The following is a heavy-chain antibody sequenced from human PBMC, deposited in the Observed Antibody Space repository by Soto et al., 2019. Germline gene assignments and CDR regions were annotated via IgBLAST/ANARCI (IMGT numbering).Heavy chain of an antibody. D-gene: IGHD2-8*01. J-gene: IGHJ6*02. Sequence: PSETLSLTCTVSGGSISSSDYYWSWIRQHPGKGLEWIAYIYYSGSTYYNPSLKSRLTISVDTSKNHFSLKLSSVTAADTAVYFCARGYYTTSGVAMDVWGQGTTVTVSS. V-gene: IGHV4-31*03. CDR2: IYYSGST. CDR3: ARGYYTTSGVAMDV. CDR1: GGSISSSDYY.